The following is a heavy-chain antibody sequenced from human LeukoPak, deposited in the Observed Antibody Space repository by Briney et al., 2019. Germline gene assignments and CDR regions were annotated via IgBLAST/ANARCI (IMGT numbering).Heavy chain of an antibody. D-gene: IGHD5-12*01. Sequence: SETLSLTCTVSGGSISSSSYYWGWIRQPPGKGLEWIGSIYYSGSTYYNPSLKSRVTISVDTSKNQFSLKLSSVTAADTAVYYCARETHGEIVATIFWGNWFDPWGQGTLVTVSS. CDR3: ARETHGEIVATIFWGNWFDP. J-gene: IGHJ5*02. V-gene: IGHV4-39*07. CDR2: IYYSGST. CDR1: GGSISSSSYY.